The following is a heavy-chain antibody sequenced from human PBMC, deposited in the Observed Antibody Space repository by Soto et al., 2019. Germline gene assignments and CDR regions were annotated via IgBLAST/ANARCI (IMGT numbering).Heavy chain of an antibody. CDR3: ANRNYGSEFDY. V-gene: IGHV3-23*01. CDR1: GFTFSSYA. J-gene: IGHJ4*02. CDR2: ISGSGGST. Sequence: EVQLLESGGGLVQPGGSLRLSCAASGFTFSSYAMNWVRQAPGKGLEWVSVISGSGGSTYYADSVKGRFTISRDNSKNTLYLQMNSLRAEDTAVYSCANRNYGSEFDYWGQGTLVTVSS. D-gene: IGHD3-10*01.